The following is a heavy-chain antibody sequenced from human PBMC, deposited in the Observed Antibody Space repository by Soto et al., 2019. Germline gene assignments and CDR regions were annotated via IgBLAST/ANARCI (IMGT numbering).Heavy chain of an antibody. D-gene: IGHD3-10*01. J-gene: IGHJ6*02. V-gene: IGHV4-31*03. CDR3: ASSGETYYYYGMDV. CDR1: GGSISSGGYY. CDR2: IYYSGST. Sequence: SETLSLTCTVSGGSISSGGYYWSWIRQHPGKGLEWIGYIYYSGSTYYNPSLKSRVTISVDTSKNQFSLKLSSVTAADTAVYYCASSGETYYYYGMDVWGQGTRVTVSS.